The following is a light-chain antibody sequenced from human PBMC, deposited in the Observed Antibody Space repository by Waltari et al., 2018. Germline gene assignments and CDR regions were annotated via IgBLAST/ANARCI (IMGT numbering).Light chain of an antibody. CDR2: AVT. J-gene: IGLJ2*01. CDR1: SSDVGSYNY. V-gene: IGLV2-8*01. CDR3: SSYAGSNNLG. Sequence: QSALTQPPSASGSPGQSVTISCTGTSSDVGSYNYVSWYQQHPGKAPKLMIYAVTKRPSGVPDRFSGSKSGNTASLTVSGLQAEDEADYYGSSYAGSNNLGFGGGTKLTVL.